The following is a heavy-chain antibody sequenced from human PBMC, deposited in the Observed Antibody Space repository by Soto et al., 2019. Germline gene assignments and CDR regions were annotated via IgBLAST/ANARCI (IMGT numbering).Heavy chain of an antibody. D-gene: IGHD3-10*01. CDR1: GASISRTGFH. CDR3: ARRGSGHTFDY. Sequence: QLQLQESGPGLVKPSETLSLTCAVSGASISRTGFHWGWIRQAPGQGLEWIGSIYEGGTTFYNSSLKSRVTISADTSKTQFSLRLTSVTAADTAVYYCARRGSGHTFDYWGQGTLVTVSS. J-gene: IGHJ4*02. V-gene: IGHV4-39*01. CDR2: IYEGGTT.